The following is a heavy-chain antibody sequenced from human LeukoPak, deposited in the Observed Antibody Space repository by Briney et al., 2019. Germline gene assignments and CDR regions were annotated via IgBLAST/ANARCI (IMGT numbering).Heavy chain of an antibody. V-gene: IGHV3-23*01. CDR1: GFTFSSYG. J-gene: IGHJ1*01. CDR3: AREEYWHQLVF. CDR2: ISGSGGST. Sequence: GGTLRLSCAASGFTFSSYGMSWVRQAPGKGLEWVSAISGSGGSTYYADSVKGRFTISRDNAKKSLYLQMDSLRAEDTALYYCAREEYWHQLVFWGQGTLVTVSS. D-gene: IGHD6-13*01.